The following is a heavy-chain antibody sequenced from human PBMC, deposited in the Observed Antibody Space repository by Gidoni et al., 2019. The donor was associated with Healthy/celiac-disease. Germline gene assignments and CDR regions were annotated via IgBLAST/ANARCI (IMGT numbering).Heavy chain of an antibody. CDR2: ISGRSADI. D-gene: IGHD3-3*01. J-gene: IGHJ5*02. V-gene: IGHV3-21*02. CDR3: ARDPISIFGVGWFDP. CDR1: GFIFSYYI. Sequence: EAQLVESGGGLVKPGGSLSLFCAASGFIFSYYIMNWVRQAPGKGLEWVSSISGRSADIHYADSVKGRFTISRDNAKNSLFLQMNSLRVEDTAVYYCARDPISIFGVGWFDPWGQGTLVTVSS.